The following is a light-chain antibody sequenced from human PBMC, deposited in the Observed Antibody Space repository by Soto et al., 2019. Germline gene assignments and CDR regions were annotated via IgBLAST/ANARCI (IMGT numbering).Light chain of an antibody. Sequence: EVVLTQFPGTLSLSPGERATLSCRASQTITGTYLAWYQQKPGQAPRLLIHGASAMATGIPDRFSGGGTGTDFNLNNSRVDPEDFAMYYCQQYGRSKRWTFGQGTKVEVK. CDR3: QQYGRSKRWT. CDR2: GAS. V-gene: IGKV3-20*01. J-gene: IGKJ1*01. CDR1: QTITGTY.